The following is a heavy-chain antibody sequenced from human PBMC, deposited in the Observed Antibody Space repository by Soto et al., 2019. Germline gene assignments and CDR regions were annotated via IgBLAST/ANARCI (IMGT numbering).Heavy chain of an antibody. Sequence: EVQLVESGGGLVKPGGSLRLSCAASGFTFSNAWMSWVRQAPGKGLEWVGRIKSRADGGTADHAAPVKGRFAISSDDSKTTLYLQMNSLKTEDTAVDYCAGLGGNLTAFDYWGQGTLVTVSS. CDR3: AGLGGNLTAFDY. D-gene: IGHD3-16*01. CDR1: GFTFSNAW. CDR2: IKSRADGGTA. J-gene: IGHJ4*02. V-gene: IGHV3-15*01.